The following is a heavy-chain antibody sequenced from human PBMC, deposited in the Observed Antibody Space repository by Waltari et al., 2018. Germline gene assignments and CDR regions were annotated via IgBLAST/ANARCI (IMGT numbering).Heavy chain of an antibody. D-gene: IGHD6-13*01. J-gene: IGHJ3*02. CDR2: IYYIGST. CDR1: GGSISSYY. V-gene: IGHV4-59*01. CDR3: ARVRAAADAFDI. Sequence: QVQLQESGPGLVKPSETLSLTCTVSGGSISSYYWSWIRQPPGKGLEWIGYIYYIGSTNYNPSLKSRVTISVDTSKNQFSLKLSSVTAADTAVYYCARVRAAADAFDIWGQGTMVTVSS.